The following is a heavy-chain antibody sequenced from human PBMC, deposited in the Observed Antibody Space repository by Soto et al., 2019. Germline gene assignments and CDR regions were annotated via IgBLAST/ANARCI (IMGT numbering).Heavy chain of an antibody. V-gene: IGHV3-30-3*01. CDR1: GFTFSSYA. D-gene: IGHD3-22*01. CDR3: HSNTYYYDSSGYYSAGAGNHYFDY. Sequence: QVQLVESGGGVVQPGRSLRLSCAASGFTFSSYAMHWVRQAPGKGLEWVAVISYDGSNKYYADSVKGRFTISRDNSKNTLYLQMNSLRAEDTAVYYCHSNTYYYDSSGYYSAGAGNHYFDYWGQGTLVTVSS. CDR2: ISYDGSNK. J-gene: IGHJ4*02.